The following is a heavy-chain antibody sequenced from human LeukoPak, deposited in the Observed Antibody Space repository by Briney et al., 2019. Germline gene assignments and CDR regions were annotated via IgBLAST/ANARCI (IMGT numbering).Heavy chain of an antibody. V-gene: IGHV3-30-3*01. D-gene: IGHD7-27*01. CDR3: ARDANWGEIDY. CDR2: ISYDGSDK. Sequence: QPGRSLRLSCAASQFTFTYHAMHWVRQAPGKGLEWVAIISYDGSDKYYADSVKGRFSIFRDNSKNTQYLQMDSLRPEDTAVYYCARDANWGEIDYWGQGTLVTVSS. J-gene: IGHJ4*02. CDR1: QFTFTYHA.